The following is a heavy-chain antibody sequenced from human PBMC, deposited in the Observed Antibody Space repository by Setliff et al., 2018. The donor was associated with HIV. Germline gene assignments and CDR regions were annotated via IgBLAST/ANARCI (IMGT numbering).Heavy chain of an antibody. CDR1: GFTFSRYG. CDR2: IWYDGSNK. CDR3: AKDGYSDYLNSYFDY. Sequence: PGGSLRLSCAASGFTFSRYGMHWVRQAPGKGLEWVALIWYDGSNKHYADSVKGRFSISRDNSSNTLYLQMNSLRAEDTAIYYCAKDGYSDYLNSYFDYWGQGTLVTVSS. D-gene: IGHD4-17*01. J-gene: IGHJ4*02. V-gene: IGHV3-33*06.